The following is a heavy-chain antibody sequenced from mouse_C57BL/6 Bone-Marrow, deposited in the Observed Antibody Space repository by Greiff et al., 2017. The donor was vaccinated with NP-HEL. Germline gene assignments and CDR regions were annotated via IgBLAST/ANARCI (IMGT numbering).Heavy chain of an antibody. CDR1: GYTFTSYW. V-gene: IGHV1-61*01. D-gene: IGHD2-1*01. CDR2: IYPSDSET. Sequence: VQLQQSGAELVRPGSSVKLSCKASGYTFTSYWMDWVKQRPGQGLEWIGNIYPSDSETHYNQKFKDKATLTVDKSSSTAYMQLSSLTSEDSAVYYCAFYGNYGYFDDWGTGTTVTVSS. CDR3: AFYGNYGYFDD. J-gene: IGHJ1*03.